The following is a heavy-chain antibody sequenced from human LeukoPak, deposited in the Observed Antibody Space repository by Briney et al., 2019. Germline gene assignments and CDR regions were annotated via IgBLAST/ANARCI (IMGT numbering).Heavy chain of an antibody. CDR1: GYTFTSYG. CDR3: AKSGSWHFDY. V-gene: IGHV1-69*13. CDR2: IIPIFGTA. D-gene: IGHD1-26*01. Sequence: SVKVSCKASGYTFTSYGISWVRQAPGQGLEWMGGIIPIFGTANYAQKFQGRVTITADESTSTAYMELSSLRSEDTAVYYCAKSGSWHFDYWGQGTLVTVSS. J-gene: IGHJ4*02.